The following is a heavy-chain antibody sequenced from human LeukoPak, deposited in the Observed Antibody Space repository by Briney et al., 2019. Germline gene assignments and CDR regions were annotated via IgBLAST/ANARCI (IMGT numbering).Heavy chain of an antibody. V-gene: IGHV1-69*05. J-gene: IGHJ5*02. CDR3: ASSADDFWSGYPHNWFDP. D-gene: IGHD3-3*01. CDR2: IIPIFGTA. Sequence: SVKVSCKASGGTFSSYAISRVRQTPGQGLEWMGGIIPIFGTANYAQKFQGRVTITTDESTSTAYMELSSLRSEDTAVYYCASSADDFWSGYPHNWFDPWGQGTLVTVSS. CDR1: GGTFSSYA.